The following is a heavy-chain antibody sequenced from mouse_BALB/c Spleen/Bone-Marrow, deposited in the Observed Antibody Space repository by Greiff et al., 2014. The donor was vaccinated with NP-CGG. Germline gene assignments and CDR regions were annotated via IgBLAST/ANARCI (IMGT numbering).Heavy chain of an antibody. CDR3: ARELSRAMDY. V-gene: IGHV1S135*01. Sequence: VQLQQSGPELVKPGASVEVSCKASGYVFTSYNMFWVKQSHGKSLEWIGYIDPYSGGTNYNQKFKGKATLTVDKSSNTAYMHLNSLTSEDSAVYYCARELSRAMDYWGQGTSVTVSS. CDR1: GYVFTSYN. J-gene: IGHJ4*01. D-gene: IGHD1-1*01. CDR2: IDPYSGGT.